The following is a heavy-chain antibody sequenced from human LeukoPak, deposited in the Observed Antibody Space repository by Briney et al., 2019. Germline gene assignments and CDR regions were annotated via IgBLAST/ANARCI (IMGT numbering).Heavy chain of an antibody. CDR1: GGSLSSGNYY. D-gene: IGHD5-18*01. J-gene: IGHJ4*02. Sequence: SETLPLTCTVSGGSLSSGNYYWSWIRQHPGMGLEWIGYIYYSESTYYNPSLKSRVTISVDTSTTQFSLKLSSVTAADTAVYYCARGRGSSYDYYFDSWGQGTPVTVSS. V-gene: IGHV4-31*03. CDR3: ARGRGSSYDYYFDS. CDR2: IYYSEST.